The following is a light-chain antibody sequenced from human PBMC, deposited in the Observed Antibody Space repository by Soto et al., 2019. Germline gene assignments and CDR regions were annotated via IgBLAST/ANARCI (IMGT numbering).Light chain of an antibody. J-gene: IGKJ5*01. CDR1: RSVISSC. CDR3: QQAGSLPIT. Sequence: LTHATSTWPLHLAQSPALSCRGSRSVISSCLAWYQQKPGQAPRLLIYGASSRESGIPDRFSGSGSGTEFTLTISSLQSDDFAVYYCQQAGSLPITFGRGTLL. CDR2: GAS. V-gene: IGKV3-20*01.